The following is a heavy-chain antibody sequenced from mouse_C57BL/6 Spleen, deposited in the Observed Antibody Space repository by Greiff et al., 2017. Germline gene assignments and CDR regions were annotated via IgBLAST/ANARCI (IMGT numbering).Heavy chain of an antibody. J-gene: IGHJ1*03. V-gene: IGHV1-50*01. CDR2: IDPSDSYT. Sequence: QVQLQQPGAELVKPGASVKLSCKASGYTFTSYWMQWVKQRPGQGLEWIGEIDPSDSYTNYNQKFKGKATLTVDTTSSTAYMQLSSLTSEDSAVYYCARGYYGSSYGDCDVWGTGTTVTVSS. CDR3: ARGYYGSSYGDCDV. D-gene: IGHD1-1*01. CDR1: GYTFTSYW.